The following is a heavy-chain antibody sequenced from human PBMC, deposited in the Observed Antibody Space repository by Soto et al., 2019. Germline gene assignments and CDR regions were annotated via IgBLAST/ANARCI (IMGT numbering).Heavy chain of an antibody. Sequence: ETLSLTCSVSGGSISSSPYYWGWIRQPPGKGLEWLGTIYYSGTTSYNPSLKSRVIISVDTSNNQLFLKLRSVTAADTAVYYCARHRQYYDTSGYQQRYFDYWGQGTQVTSPQ. V-gene: IGHV4-39*01. D-gene: IGHD3-22*01. CDR2: IYYSGTT. CDR1: GGSISSSPYY. CDR3: ARHRQYYDTSGYQQRYFDY. J-gene: IGHJ4*02.